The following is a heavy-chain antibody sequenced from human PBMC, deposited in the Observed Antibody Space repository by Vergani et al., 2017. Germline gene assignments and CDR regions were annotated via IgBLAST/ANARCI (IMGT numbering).Heavy chain of an antibody. CDR1: GFTFSSYA. D-gene: IGHD1-26*01. Sequence: EVQLLESGGGLVQPGGSLRLSCAASGFTFSSYAMSWVRQAPGKGLEWVSVISGSGGSTYYADSVKGRFTISRDNSKNTLYLQMNSLRAEDTAVYYCAKETDVDPDSGSSNGLDYWGQGTLVTVSS. CDR2: ISGSGGST. V-gene: IGHV3-23*01. J-gene: IGHJ4*02. CDR3: AKETDVDPDSGSSNGLDY.